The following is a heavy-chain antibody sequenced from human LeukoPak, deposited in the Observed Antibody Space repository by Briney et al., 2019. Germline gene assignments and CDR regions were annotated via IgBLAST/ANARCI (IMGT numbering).Heavy chain of an antibody. D-gene: IGHD2-15*01. Sequence: SGGSLRLSCAASGFTFSSYAMHWVRQAPGKGLEWVAVISYDGSNKYYADSVKGRFTISRDNSKNTLYLQMNSLRAEDTAVYYCARGSLVVAIGRPYYYYGMDVWGQGTTVTVSS. V-gene: IGHV3-30-3*01. CDR2: ISYDGSNK. CDR1: GFTFSSYA. J-gene: IGHJ6*02. CDR3: ARGSLVVAIGRPYYYYGMDV.